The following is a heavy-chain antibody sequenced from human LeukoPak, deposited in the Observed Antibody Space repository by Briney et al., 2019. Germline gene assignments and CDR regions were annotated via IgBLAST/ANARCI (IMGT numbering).Heavy chain of an antibody. J-gene: IGHJ5*02. CDR2: IKQDGSEK. V-gene: IGHV3-7*01. Sequence: GGSLRLSCAASGFTFSSYWMSWVRQAPGKGLEWVANIKQDGSEKYYVDSVKGRVTMSRDNAKNSLYMQMNSLRAEDTAVYYCARGWFGESTPNWFDHWGQGTLVTVSS. CDR1: GFTFSSYW. D-gene: IGHD3-10*01. CDR3: ARGWFGESTPNWFDH.